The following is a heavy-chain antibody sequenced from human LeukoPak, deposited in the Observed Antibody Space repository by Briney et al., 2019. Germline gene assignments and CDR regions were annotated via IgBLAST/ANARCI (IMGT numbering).Heavy chain of an antibody. V-gene: IGHV4-34*01. CDR3: SRVPPRYVSGSLLPFDY. CDR1: CVSFSGYY. Sequence: SETLSLTCAVHCVSFSGYYCSWIRQPPGKGLEWIGEINHSGSTNYNPSLKSRVTISVDTSKNQFSLNLSSLTAADTAVYYLSRVPPRYVSGSLLPFDYWGQGSLVTVSS. J-gene: IGHJ4*02. CDR2: INHSGST. D-gene: IGHD3-10*01.